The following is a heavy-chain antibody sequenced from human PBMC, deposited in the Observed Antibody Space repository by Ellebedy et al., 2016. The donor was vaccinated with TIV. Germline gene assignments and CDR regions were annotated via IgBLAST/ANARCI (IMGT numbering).Heavy chain of an antibody. CDR2: ISENNGNT. CDR3: ARDGASGLSSYYYYGMDV. J-gene: IGHJ6*02. V-gene: IGHV1-18*01. D-gene: IGHD5-12*01. CDR1: GYTFTSYG. Sequence: ASVKVSCKASGYTFTSYGISWVRQAPGQGLEWMGWISENNGNTNYAQKFQGRVSMTTDTSTSTAYMELTSLRSDDTAVYYCARDGASGLSSYYYYGMDVWGHGTTVTVSS.